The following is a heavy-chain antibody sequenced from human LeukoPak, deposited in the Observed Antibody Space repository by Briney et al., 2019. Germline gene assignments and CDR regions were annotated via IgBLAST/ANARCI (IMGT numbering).Heavy chain of an antibody. D-gene: IGHD3-3*01. CDR2: ISVGAEYI. CDR3: ASGPPFLKYFEY. CDR1: GFTFSTYV. V-gene: IGHV3-23*01. J-gene: IGHJ4*02. Sequence: GGSLRLSCAASGFTFSTYVMNWFRQAPGKGLEWVSTISVGAEYIFYAESVKGRFTISRDDSNNALYLQMHSLRAEDTALYYCASGPPFLKYFEYWGQGTLVTVSS.